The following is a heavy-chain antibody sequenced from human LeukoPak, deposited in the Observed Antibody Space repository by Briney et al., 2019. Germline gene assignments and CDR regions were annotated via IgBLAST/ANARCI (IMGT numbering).Heavy chain of an antibody. CDR3: ARVTDYYDSSGYYYALDY. V-gene: IGHV4-39*01. CDR2: IYYSGST. CDR1: GGSISSSSYY. J-gene: IGHJ4*02. Sequence: SETLSLTCTVSGGSISSSSYYWGWIRQPPGKGLEWIGSIYYSGSTYYNPSLKSRVTISVDTSKNQFSLKLSSVTAAHTAVYYCARVTDYYDSSGYYYALDYWGQGTLVTVSS. D-gene: IGHD3-22*01.